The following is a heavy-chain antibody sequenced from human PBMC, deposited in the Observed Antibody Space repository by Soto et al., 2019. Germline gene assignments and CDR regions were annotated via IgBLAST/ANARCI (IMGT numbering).Heavy chain of an antibody. CDR3: ARAGGLRVDY. V-gene: IGHV3-30-3*01. J-gene: IGHJ4*02. Sequence: QVQLVESGGGVVQPGRSLRLSCAASGFMFSSYAMHWVRQAPGKGLEWVAVKTYDGSNIYYADSVKGRFTISRDNSKNTLYLQMNSLRDEDTAVDYCARAGGLRVDYWGQGTLVTVSS. D-gene: IGHD5-12*01. CDR1: GFMFSSYA. CDR2: KTYDGSNI.